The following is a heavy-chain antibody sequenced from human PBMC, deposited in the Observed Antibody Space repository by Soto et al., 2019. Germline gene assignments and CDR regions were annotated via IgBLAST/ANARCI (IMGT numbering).Heavy chain of an antibody. CDR1: GYTFTRYD. D-gene: IGHD3-22*01. Sequence: VGSVKGSCKGSGYTFTRYDINWGGQATGQGLEWMGWMNPNSGNTGYAQKFQGRVTMTRNTSISTAYMELSSLRSEDTAVYYCARGLSGLDYYDSSDPWGQGTLVTVSS. V-gene: IGHV1-8*01. J-gene: IGHJ4*02. CDR2: MNPNSGNT. CDR3: ARGLSGLDYYDSSDP.